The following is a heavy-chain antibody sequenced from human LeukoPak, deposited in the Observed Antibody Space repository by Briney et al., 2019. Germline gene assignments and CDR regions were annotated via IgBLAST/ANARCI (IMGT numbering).Heavy chain of an antibody. Sequence: GGSLRLSCAASGFSLSGHAMHGVRQAPRKGLEWIAGISNDETITNYADSVKGRFTISRHNAKNTLYLQMDSLRAEDTAVYYCARGWFGPDRGWFGTDSWDQGTMVTVSS. D-gene: IGHD3-10*01. CDR3: ARGWFGPDRGWFGTDS. CDR2: ISNDETIT. V-gene: IGHV3-74*01. CDR1: GFSLSGHA. J-gene: IGHJ3*02.